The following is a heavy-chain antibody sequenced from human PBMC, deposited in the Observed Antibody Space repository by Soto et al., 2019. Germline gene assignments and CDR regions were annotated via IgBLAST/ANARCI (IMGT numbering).Heavy chain of an antibody. CDR3: ALLTYYYDSSGYYSSAEYFQH. Sequence: QITLKESGPTLVKPTQTLTLTCTFSGFSLSTSGVGVGWIRQPPGKALEWLALIYWDDDKRYSPCLKSRLTITKDTSKNQVVLTMTNMDPVDTDTYYCALLTYYYDSSGYYSSAEYFQHWGQGTLVTVSS. V-gene: IGHV2-5*02. CDR2: IYWDDDK. J-gene: IGHJ1*01. D-gene: IGHD3-22*01. CDR1: GFSLSTSGVG.